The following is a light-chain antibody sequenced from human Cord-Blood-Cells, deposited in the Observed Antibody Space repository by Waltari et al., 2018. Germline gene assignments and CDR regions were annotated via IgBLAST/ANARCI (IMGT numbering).Light chain of an antibody. Sequence: EIVMTQSPATLSVSPGERATLSGRASQSVSSNLAWYQQKPGQAPRLLSYGASTRASGIPARFSGSGSRTEFTLTISGLQSEDFAVYYCQQYNNWPPYTFGQGTKLEIK. CDR3: QQYNNWPPYT. CDR1: QSVSSN. V-gene: IGKV3D-15*01. J-gene: IGKJ2*01. CDR2: GAS.